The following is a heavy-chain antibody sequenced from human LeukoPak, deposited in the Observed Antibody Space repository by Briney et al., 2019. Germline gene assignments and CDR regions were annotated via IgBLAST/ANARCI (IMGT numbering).Heavy chain of an antibody. Sequence: ASVKVSCKASGGTFSSYAISWVRQAPGQGLEWMGGIIPIFGTANYAQKFQGRVTITTDESTSTAYMELSSLRSEDTAVYYCARQVVVPAGTARDYYYYYMDVWGKGTTVTVSS. CDR2: IIPIFGTA. V-gene: IGHV1-69*05. J-gene: IGHJ6*03. CDR1: GGTFSSYA. CDR3: ARQVVVPAGTARDYYYYYMDV. D-gene: IGHD2-2*01.